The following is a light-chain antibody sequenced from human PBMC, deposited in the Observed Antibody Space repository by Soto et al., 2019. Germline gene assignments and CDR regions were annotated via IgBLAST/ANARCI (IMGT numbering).Light chain of an antibody. CDR1: KLGHKY. Sequence: SYELTQPPSVSVSPGQTDTITCSGDKLGHKYVCWYQQKPGQSPVVVIYQDIKRPSGIPERFSGSTSGNTATLTISGTQAMDEADYYCQAWDSRTVVFGGGTKLTVL. V-gene: IGLV3-1*01. J-gene: IGLJ2*01. CDR2: QDI. CDR3: QAWDSRTVV.